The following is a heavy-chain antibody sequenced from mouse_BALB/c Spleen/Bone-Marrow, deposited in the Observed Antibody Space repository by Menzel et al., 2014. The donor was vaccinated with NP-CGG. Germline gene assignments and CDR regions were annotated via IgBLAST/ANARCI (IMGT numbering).Heavy chain of an antibody. CDR1: GYTFTDYA. CDR2: ISTYSGNT. D-gene: IGHD2-1*01. Sequence: QVHVKQSGPELVRPGVSVKISCKGSGYTFTDYAMHWVKQSHAKSLEWIGVISTYSGNTNYNQKFKGKATMTVDKSSSTAYMELARLTSEDSAIYYCARGDYGSWNYAMDYWGQGTSVTVSS. CDR3: ARGDYGSWNYAMDY. V-gene: IGHV1-67*01. J-gene: IGHJ4*01.